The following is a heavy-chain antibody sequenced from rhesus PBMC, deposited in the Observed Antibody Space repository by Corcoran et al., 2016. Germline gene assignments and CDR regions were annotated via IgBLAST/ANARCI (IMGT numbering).Heavy chain of an antibody. CDR2: INPKTGGT. V-gene: IGHV1-138*01. J-gene: IGHJ4*01. Sequence: QVQLVQSGAEVKKPGSSVKVSCKASGYTFTDYYMHWVRQAPGQGREEMGEINPKTGGTNYAQKVQGRVTMTRDTSTRTAYMELSSLRSGDTAVYYCARDLEYRIDYWGQGVLVTVSS. CDR1: GYTFTDYY. D-gene: IGHD4-23*01. CDR3: ARDLEYRIDY.